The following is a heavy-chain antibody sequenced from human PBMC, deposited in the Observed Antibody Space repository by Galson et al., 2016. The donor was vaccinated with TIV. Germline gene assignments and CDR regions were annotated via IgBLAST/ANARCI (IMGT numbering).Heavy chain of an antibody. J-gene: IGHJ6*03. CDR3: SREHRYNWNYFYYYYMDV. CDR2: ISSDGSNR. V-gene: IGHV3-11*04. D-gene: IGHD1-20*01. Sequence: SLRLSCAASGFTFTDYYMSWIRQAPGKGLEWVSYISSDGSNRYYADSLKGRFTISRDNAKNSLYLQLNSLRAEETAVYYCSREHRYNWNYFYYYYMDVWGRGTTVTVSS. CDR1: GFTFTDYY.